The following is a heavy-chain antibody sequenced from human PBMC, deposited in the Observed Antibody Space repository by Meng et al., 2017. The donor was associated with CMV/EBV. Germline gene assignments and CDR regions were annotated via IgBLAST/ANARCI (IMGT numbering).Heavy chain of an antibody. Sequence: ASVKVSCKASGYTFTSYFIHWVRQAPGQGLEWMGWISAYNGNTNYAQKLQGRVTMTTDTSTSTAYMELRSLRSDDTAVYYCARNYYGGNSGGWFDPWGQGTLVTVSS. CDR2: ISAYNGNT. D-gene: IGHD4-23*01. J-gene: IGHJ5*02. CDR3: ARNYYGGNSGGWFDP. V-gene: IGHV1-18*04. CDR1: GYTFTSYF.